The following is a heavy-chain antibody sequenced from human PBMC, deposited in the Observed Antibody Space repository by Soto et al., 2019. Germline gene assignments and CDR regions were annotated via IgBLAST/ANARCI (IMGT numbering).Heavy chain of an antibody. CDR1: GGTFSSYA. Sequence: GASVKVSCKASGGTFSSYAISWVRQAPGQGLEWMGGIIPIFGTANYAQKFQGRVTITADESTSTAYMELSSLRSEDTAVYYCARQVGTYYYDSSGYFGGLDVWGQGTTVTVSS. CDR3: ARQVGTYYYDSSGYFGGLDV. J-gene: IGHJ6*02. CDR2: IIPIFGTA. V-gene: IGHV1-69*13. D-gene: IGHD3-22*01.